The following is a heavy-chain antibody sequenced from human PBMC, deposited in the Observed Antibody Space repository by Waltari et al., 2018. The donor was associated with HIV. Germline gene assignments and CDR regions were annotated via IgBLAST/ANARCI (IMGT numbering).Heavy chain of an antibody. V-gene: IGHV3-30*02. D-gene: IGHD1-1*01. CDR3: AKDNGFGTYYYYYGMDV. CDR2: KRNDGSNK. Sequence: QVQLVESEGGVVQPGGSLRLSCAASGFTFNNFGIYWVRQAPGKGLEWWAYKRNDGSNKKYGDSGKGRFTIYRDNSKNTVHLEMKSLRVEDTAVYYCAKDNGFGTYYYYYGMDVWGQGTAVTVSS. J-gene: IGHJ6*02. CDR1: GFTFNNFG.